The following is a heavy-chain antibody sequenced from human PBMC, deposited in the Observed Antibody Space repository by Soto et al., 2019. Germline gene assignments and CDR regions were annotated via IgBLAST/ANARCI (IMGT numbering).Heavy chain of an antibody. CDR1: GFTFDDYA. V-gene: IGHV3-23*01. J-gene: IGHJ4*02. D-gene: IGHD3-3*01. Sequence: GGSLRLSCVVSGFTFDDYAMTWARQAPGKGLEWISGISGSGGRTYYADSVKGRFTVSRDNSKNTLYLQMNSLRAEDTAVYYCARDEEDFGVAIPGYWGQGTLVTVSS. CDR3: ARDEEDFGVAIPGY. CDR2: ISGSGGRT.